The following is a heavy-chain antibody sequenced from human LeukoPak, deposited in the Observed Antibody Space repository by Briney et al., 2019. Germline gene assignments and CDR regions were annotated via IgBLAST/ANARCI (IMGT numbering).Heavy chain of an antibody. D-gene: IGHD3-3*01. CDR1: GYTLTSYG. V-gene: IGHV1-18*01. J-gene: IGHJ5*02. CDR2: ISAYNGNT. Sequence: GASVKVSCKASGYTLTSYGISCVRQAPGQGLEGMGWISAYNGNTNYAQKLQGSVTMNTDTSTSTAYMELRSLRSDDTAVYYCARETSAFWSGPWGQGTLVTAS. CDR3: ARETSAFWSGP.